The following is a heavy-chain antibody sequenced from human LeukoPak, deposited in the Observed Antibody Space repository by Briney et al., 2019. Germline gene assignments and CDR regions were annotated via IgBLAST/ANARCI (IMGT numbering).Heavy chain of an antibody. CDR2: INTDGTVT. CDR1: GFTFSKYW. V-gene: IGHV3-74*01. D-gene: IGHD6-19*01. Sequence: GGSLRLSCAASGFTFSKYWVLWVRQAPGKGLKSVSRINTDGTVTTYADSVKGRFTVSRDNADNRMFLQMNSVRDEDTAVYYCATKQWLAPPPDSWGQGTPVTVSS. J-gene: IGHJ4*02. CDR3: ATKQWLAPPPDS.